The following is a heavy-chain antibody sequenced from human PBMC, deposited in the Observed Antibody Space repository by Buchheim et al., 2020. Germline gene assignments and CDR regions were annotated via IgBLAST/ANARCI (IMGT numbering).Heavy chain of an antibody. CDR2: ISYDGSNK. CDR3: ARIGKDSSGYYYFDY. J-gene: IGHJ4*02. CDR1: GFTFSSYA. Sequence: QVQLVGSGGGVVQPGRSLRLSCAASGFTFSSYAMHWVRQAPGKGLEWVAVISYDGSNKYYADSVKGRFTISRDNSKNTLYLQMNSLRAEDTAVYYCARIGKDSSGYYYFDYWGQGTL. V-gene: IGHV3-30*04. D-gene: IGHD3-22*01.